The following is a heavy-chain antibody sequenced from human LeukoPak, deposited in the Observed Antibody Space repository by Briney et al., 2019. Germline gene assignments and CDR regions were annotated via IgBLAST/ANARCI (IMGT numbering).Heavy chain of an antibody. CDR1: GMSISSYY. CDR3: ARARVVIGSGWYGTFDY. CDR2: IFTSGST. J-gene: IGHJ4*02. Sequence: SETLSLTCSVSGMSISSYYWTWIRQPAGKGLEWIGRIFTSGSTSYNPSLTSRVTMSVDTSKNQFSLTLTSVTAADTAVYYCARARVVIGSGWYGTFDYWGQGTLVTVSS. V-gene: IGHV4-4*07. D-gene: IGHD6-19*01.